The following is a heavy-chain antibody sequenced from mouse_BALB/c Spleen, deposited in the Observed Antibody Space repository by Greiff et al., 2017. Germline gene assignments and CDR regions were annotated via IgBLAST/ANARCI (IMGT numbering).Heavy chain of an antibody. CDR2: ILPGSGST. CDR1: GYTFSSYW. J-gene: IGHJ1*01. Sequence: VQLQQSGAELMKPGASVKISCTATGYTFSSYWIEWVKQRPGHGLEWIGEILPGSGSTNYNEKFKGKANFTADTSSNTAYMQLSSLTSEDSAVYCCERRTTASYWYFDVWGEGTTVTVSS. CDR3: ERRTTASYWYFDV. D-gene: IGHD1-1*01. V-gene: IGHV1-9*01.